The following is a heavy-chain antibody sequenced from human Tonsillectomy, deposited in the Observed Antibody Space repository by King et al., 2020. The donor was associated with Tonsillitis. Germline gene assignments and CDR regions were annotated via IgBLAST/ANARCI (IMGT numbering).Heavy chain of an antibody. Sequence: QLQESGPGLVKPSETLSRTCSVSGGSMNFYYWSWIGQPPGKGLEWIGYIYYNGSTNYNSSLKSRVTISVDTSKNHFSLKLSSVTAADTAVYYCARDKVFCRVRGFCMDVWGQGPTVLVSS. CDR3: ARDKVFCRVRGFCMDV. V-gene: IGHV4-59*01. J-gene: IGHJ6*02. CDR1: GGSMNFYY. CDR2: IYYNGST. D-gene: IGHD3-3*01.